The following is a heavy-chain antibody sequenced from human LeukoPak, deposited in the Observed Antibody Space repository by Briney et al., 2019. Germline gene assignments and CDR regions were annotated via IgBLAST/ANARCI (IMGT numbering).Heavy chain of an antibody. Sequence: GASVKVSCKASGYTFTGYYMHWVRQAPGQGLEWMGWINPNSGGTNYAQKFQGRVTMTRDTSISTAYMELSRLRSDDTAVYYCARINGGLGVQADYWGQGTLVTVSS. CDR3: ARINGGLGVQADY. J-gene: IGHJ4*02. CDR2: INPNSGGT. CDR1: GYTFTGYY. D-gene: IGHD7-27*01. V-gene: IGHV1-2*02.